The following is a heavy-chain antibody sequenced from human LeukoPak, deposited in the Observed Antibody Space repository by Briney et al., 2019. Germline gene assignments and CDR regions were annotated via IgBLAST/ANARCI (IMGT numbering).Heavy chain of an antibody. D-gene: IGHD3-10*01. CDR2: IYSGGST. V-gene: IGHV3-66*01. CDR3: ARVASSGSYLGRHYYYYYMDV. Sequence: PTGGSLRLSCAASGFTVSSNYMSWVRQASGKGLERVSVIYSGGSTYYADSVKGRFTISRDNFKNTLYLQMNSLRAEDTAVYYCARVASSGSYLGRHYYYYYMDVWGKGTTVTISS. J-gene: IGHJ6*03. CDR1: GFTVSSNY.